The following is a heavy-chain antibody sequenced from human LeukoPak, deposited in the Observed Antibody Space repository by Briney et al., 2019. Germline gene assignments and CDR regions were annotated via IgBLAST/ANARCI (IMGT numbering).Heavy chain of an antibody. J-gene: IGHJ4*02. Sequence: SETLSLTCTVSGGSITSSSPYWGWGRQPPGKGPEWIGSIYYSGLTYDNPSLKSRVSISVDPAKNHFSLKVTSVTAADTAVYYCASGTFDDYGDYDRGDYFDHWGQGTLVTVSS. V-gene: IGHV4-39*02. D-gene: IGHD4-17*01. CDR2: IYYSGLT. CDR3: ASGTFDDYGDYDRGDYFDH. CDR1: GGSITSSSPY.